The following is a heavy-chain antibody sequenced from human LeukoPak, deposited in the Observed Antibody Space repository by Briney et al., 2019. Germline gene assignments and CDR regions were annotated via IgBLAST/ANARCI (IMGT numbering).Heavy chain of an antibody. CDR3: ARQLPTAAADTRGYFDY. Sequence: SETLSLTCTVSGGSISIISSSTYYWGWIRQAPGKGLEWIGSLYYGENSHYNPSLKSRATLSVDTSNNQFSPKLTSVTAADAAVYFCARQLPTAAADTRGYFDYWGRGTVVTVSS. V-gene: IGHV4-39*01. D-gene: IGHD6-25*01. CDR2: LYYGENS. CDR1: GGSISIISSSTYY. J-gene: IGHJ4*02.